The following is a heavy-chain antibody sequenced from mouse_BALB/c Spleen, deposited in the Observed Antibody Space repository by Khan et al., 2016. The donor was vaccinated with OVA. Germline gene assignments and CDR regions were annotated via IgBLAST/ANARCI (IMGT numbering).Heavy chain of an antibody. CDR2: IYPFNDDT. Sequence: VQLKESGPELVKPGASVKMSCKASGYTFTSYVMHWVKQKPGLGLEWIGYIYPFNDDTKYNEKFKGKATLTSDRSSSTAYMELSSLTSEDSAVYYCSPVGTYYETMAYWGQGTLVTVSA. D-gene: IGHD1-1*01. V-gene: IGHV1S136*01. CDR1: GYTFTSYV. CDR3: SPVGTYYETMAY. J-gene: IGHJ3*01.